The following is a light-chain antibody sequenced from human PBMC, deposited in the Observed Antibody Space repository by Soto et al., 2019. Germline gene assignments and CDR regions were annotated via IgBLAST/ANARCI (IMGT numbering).Light chain of an antibody. Sequence: DIPMTQSPSSVSASVGDRVTITCRASQDISSRLAWYQQKPGKVPKLLIYAASTLQSGVPSRFTGSGSGTDFTLTISSLQPEDFATYLCQQGNSFPVTFGQGTRLEIK. CDR2: AAS. J-gene: IGKJ5*01. V-gene: IGKV1-12*01. CDR1: QDISSR. CDR3: QQGNSFPVT.